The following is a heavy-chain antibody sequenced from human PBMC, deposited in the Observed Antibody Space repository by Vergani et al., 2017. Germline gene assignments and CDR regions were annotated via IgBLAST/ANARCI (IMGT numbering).Heavy chain of an antibody. CDR1: GGSFSCYY. V-gene: IGHV4-59*01. CDR2: IHYSGST. J-gene: IGHJ4*02. CDR3: ARVWAGPTRVIDY. D-gene: IGHD1-1*01. Sequence: QVQLQESGPGLVKPSETLSLTCTVSGGSFSCYYWSWIRQPPGKGLEWIGYIHYSGSTNYNPSLKSRVTISVDTSKNPFSLKLSSVTAAETAGYYCARVWAGPTRVIDYWGQGTLVTVSS.